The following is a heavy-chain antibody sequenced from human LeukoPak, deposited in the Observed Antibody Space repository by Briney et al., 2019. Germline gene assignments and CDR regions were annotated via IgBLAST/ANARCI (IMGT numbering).Heavy chain of an antibody. D-gene: IGHD3-22*01. Sequence: ASVKVSCKASGYTFTGYYMHWVRQAPGQGLEWMGWINPNSGGTNYAQKFQGRVTMTRNTSISTAYMELSSLRSEDTAVYYCARGSGYYDSSGYYGWFDPWGQGTLVTVSS. CDR3: ARGSGYYDSSGYYGWFDP. J-gene: IGHJ5*02. V-gene: IGHV1-2*02. CDR1: GYTFTGYY. CDR2: INPNSGGT.